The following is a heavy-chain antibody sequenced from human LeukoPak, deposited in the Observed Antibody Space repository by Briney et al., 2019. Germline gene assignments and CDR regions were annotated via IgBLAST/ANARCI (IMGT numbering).Heavy chain of an antibody. Sequence: GRSLRLSCAVSGFTFSSYAMSWVRQAPGKGLEYVSGISGGSVTTYYADSVKGRFTVSRDNSKNTLYLQMHSLRAEDTAVYYCARHTYDILTGYGYYYYVMDVWGKGTTVILSS. CDR3: ARHTYDILTGYGYYYYVMDV. D-gene: IGHD3-9*01. J-gene: IGHJ6*04. CDR1: GFTFSSYA. CDR2: ISGGSVTT. V-gene: IGHV3-23*01.